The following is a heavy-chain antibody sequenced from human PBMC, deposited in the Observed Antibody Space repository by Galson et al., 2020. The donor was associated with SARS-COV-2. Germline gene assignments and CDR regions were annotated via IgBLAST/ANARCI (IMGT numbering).Heavy chain of an antibody. V-gene: IGHV3-23*01. CDR3: AKNNLQGRIFGAGRFDS. Sequence: GGSLRLSCAVSGFTFSTYSMSWVRQAPGKGLEWVSLITSSGGSAYYADSVKGRFTISRDNSKNTLYLQMNSLRAEDTAEYYCAKNNLQGRIFGAGRFDSWGQGTLVTVSS. J-gene: IGHJ4*02. D-gene: IGHD3-3*01. CDR1: GFTFSTYS. CDR2: ITSSGGSA.